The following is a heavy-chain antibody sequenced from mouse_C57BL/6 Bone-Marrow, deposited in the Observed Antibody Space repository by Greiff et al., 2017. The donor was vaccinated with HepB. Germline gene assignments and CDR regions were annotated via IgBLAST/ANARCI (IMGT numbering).Heavy chain of an antibody. CDR2: INPNYGTT. CDR3: ATTVGATDWYFDC. Sequence: EVQLQQSGPELVKPGASVKISCKASGYTFTDYNMNWVKQSNGKSLEWIGGINPNYGTTSYNQKFKGKATLTVDQSSSTSYMQLNSLTSEDSAVYYFATTVGATDWYFDCWGTGTTVTVAS. CDR1: GYTFTDYN. J-gene: IGHJ1*03. D-gene: IGHD1-1*01. V-gene: IGHV1-39*01.